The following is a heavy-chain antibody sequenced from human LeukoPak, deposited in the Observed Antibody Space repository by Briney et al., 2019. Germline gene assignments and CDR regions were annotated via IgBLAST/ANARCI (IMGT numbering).Heavy chain of an antibody. CDR2: INPSGGST. J-gene: IGHJ4*02. D-gene: IGHD5-24*01. Sequence: GASVKVSCKASGYTFTNYYMHWVRQASGHGLEWMGIINPSGGSTSYAQKFQGRVTMTRDTSTSTVYMELSSLRSGDTAVYYCARDVEMATITGGPSEYWGQGTLVTVSS. V-gene: IGHV1-46*01. CDR1: GYTFTNYY. CDR3: ARDVEMATITGGPSEY.